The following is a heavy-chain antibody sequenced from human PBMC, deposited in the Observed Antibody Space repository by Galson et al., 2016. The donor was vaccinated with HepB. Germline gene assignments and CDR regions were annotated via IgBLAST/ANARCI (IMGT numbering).Heavy chain of an antibody. V-gene: IGHV3-23*01. CDR2: ISGSGGST. CDR3: AKVLLAGLPSPSFDL. D-gene: IGHD2-15*01. Sequence: SLRLSCAASGFTFSSYAMSWVRQAPGKGLEWVSAISGSGGSTYYADSVKGRFTISRDNSKNTLYLQMNSLRVEDTAVYYCAKVLLAGLPSPSFDLGGRGTLVTVSS. CDR1: GFTFSSYA. J-gene: IGHJ2*01.